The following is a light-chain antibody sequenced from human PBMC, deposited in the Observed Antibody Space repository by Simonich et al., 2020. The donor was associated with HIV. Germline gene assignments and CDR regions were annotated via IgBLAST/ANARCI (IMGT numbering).Light chain of an antibody. CDR3: QQRSNWPLT. V-gene: IGKV3-11*01. J-gene: IGKJ4*01. Sequence: EIVLTQSPATLSLSPGERATLSCSASQSVSSYLYCYQQKPGKAPRLLIYDASNRATGIPARFTGSGSGTDFTLTISSLEPEDFVVYFCQQRSNWPLTFGGGTKVEIK. CDR2: DAS. CDR1: QSVSSY.